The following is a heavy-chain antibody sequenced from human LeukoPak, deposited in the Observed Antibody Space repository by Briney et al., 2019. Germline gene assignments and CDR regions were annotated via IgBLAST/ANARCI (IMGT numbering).Heavy chain of an antibody. CDR1: GGSISSGGYY. CDR2: IYYSGNT. V-gene: IGHV4-31*03. Sequence: PSETLSLTCTVSGGSISSGGYYWSWIRQHPGKGLEWIVYIYYSGNTYYNPSLKSRVTISVDTSKNQFSLRLSSVTAADTAVYYCARGQGYCSNGVCYTDFDYWGQGTLVTVSS. J-gene: IGHJ4*02. CDR3: ARGQGYCSNGVCYTDFDY. D-gene: IGHD2-8*01.